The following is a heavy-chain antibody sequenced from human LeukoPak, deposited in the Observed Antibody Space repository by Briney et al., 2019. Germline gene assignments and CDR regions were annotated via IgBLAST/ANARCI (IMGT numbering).Heavy chain of an antibody. V-gene: IGHV3-30-3*01. CDR1: GFTFSSYA. D-gene: IGHD6-13*01. CDR3: AKDHHSSWYYYNSYNWFDP. Sequence: PGRSLRLSCAASGFTFSSYAMHWVRQAPGKGLEWVAVISYDGSNKYYADSVKGRFTISRDNSKNTLYLQMNSLRAEDTAVYYCAKDHHSSWYYYNSYNWFDPWGQGTLVTVSS. CDR2: ISYDGSNK. J-gene: IGHJ5*02.